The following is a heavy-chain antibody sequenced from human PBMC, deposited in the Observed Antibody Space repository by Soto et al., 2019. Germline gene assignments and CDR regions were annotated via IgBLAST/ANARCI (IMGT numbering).Heavy chain of an antibody. CDR3: ARESGGSYHSGDAFDI. J-gene: IGHJ3*02. D-gene: IGHD1-26*01. Sequence: ASVKVSCKASGYTFTSYVISWVRQAPGQGLEWMGWISAYNGNTNYAQKLQGRVTMTTDTSTSTAYMELRSLRSDDTAVYYCARESGGSYHSGDAFDIWGQGTMVTVSS. V-gene: IGHV1-18*04. CDR2: ISAYNGNT. CDR1: GYTFTSYV.